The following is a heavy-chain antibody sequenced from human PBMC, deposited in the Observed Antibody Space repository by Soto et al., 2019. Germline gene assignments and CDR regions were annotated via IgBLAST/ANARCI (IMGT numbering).Heavy chain of an antibody. Sequence: EVHLVESGGGLVQPGGSLRLSCAVSGFTFSSCTMNWVRQAPGKGLEWVSSISPSTSHIYYADSVKGRFTICRDNAKNSLFLQMNSLRAEDTAVYYCSGCSGGACHQNYGMDVWGQGTTVTVSS. CDR3: SGCSGGACHQNYGMDV. CDR1: GFTFSSCT. CDR2: ISPSTSHI. V-gene: IGHV3-21*01. D-gene: IGHD2-15*01. J-gene: IGHJ6*02.